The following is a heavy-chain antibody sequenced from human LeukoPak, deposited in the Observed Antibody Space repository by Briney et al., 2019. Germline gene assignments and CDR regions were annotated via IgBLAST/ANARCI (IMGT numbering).Heavy chain of an antibody. CDR3: ARRITIFGVVNYFDY. Sequence: GESLKISCKGSGYSFTSYWIGWVRQMPGKGLEWMGIIYPGDSDTRYSPSFQGQVTISADKSFSTAYLQLSSLKASDTAMYYCARRITIFGVVNYFDYWGQGTLVTVSS. J-gene: IGHJ4*02. CDR2: IYPGDSDT. CDR1: GYSFTSYW. V-gene: IGHV5-51*01. D-gene: IGHD3-3*01.